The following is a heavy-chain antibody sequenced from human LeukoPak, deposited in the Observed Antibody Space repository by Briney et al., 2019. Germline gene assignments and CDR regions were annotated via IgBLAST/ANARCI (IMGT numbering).Heavy chain of an antibody. J-gene: IGHJ6*03. V-gene: IGHV4-59*01. CDR3: ARESRKVVVPADTRPYYYYDMDV. CDR1: GGSISSYY. CDR2: IYHSGST. D-gene: IGHD2-2*01. Sequence: SETLSLTYTVSGGSISSYYWSWIRQPPGKGLEWIGYIYHSGSTNYNPSLKSRVTISVDTSKNQFSLKLSSVTAADTAVYYCARESRKVVVPADTRPYYYYDMDVWGKGTTVTVSS.